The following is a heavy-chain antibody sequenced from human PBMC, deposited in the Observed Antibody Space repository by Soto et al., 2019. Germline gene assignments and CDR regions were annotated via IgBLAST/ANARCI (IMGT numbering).Heavy chain of an antibody. Sequence: DVQVLESGGGLVQPGGSLRLSCAASGFTFDSYTMTWFRQATGKGLEWVSSITGRGDRIYYSDSVKGRFTISRDNYMKTVYLQMNSLRVEDTATYCCAKEGYSGYEGGHFDSWGQGSLVTVSS. CDR3: AKEGYSGYEGGHFDS. J-gene: IGHJ5*01. V-gene: IGHV3-23*01. CDR2: ITGRGDRI. D-gene: IGHD5-12*01. CDR1: GFTFDSYT.